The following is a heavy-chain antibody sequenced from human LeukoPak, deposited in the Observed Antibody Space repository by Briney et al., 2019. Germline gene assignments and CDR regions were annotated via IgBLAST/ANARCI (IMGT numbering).Heavy chain of an antibody. CDR1: GFTFDDYS. CDR3: AKGRIPGSTSTFNYFDY. Sequence: GGSLRLSCAASGFTFDDYSMHWVRQAPGKGLEWVSLITWDATKTYYADSVRGRFTVSRDDSKNSLYLQMNSLTTEDTALYYCAKGRIPGSTSTFNYFDYWGQGTLVSVSS. J-gene: IGHJ4*02. V-gene: IGHV3-43*01. CDR2: ITWDATKT. D-gene: IGHD5-24*01.